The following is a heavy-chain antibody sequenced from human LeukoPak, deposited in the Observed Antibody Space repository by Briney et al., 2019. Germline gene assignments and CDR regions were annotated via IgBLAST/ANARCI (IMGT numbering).Heavy chain of an antibody. CDR2: IYYSGST. CDR3: ARERRGSSWVLDY. V-gene: IGHV4-59*01. CDR1: GGSISSYY. Sequence: PSETLSLTCTVSGGSISSYYWSWIRQPPGKGPEWIGYIYYSGSTNYNPSLKSRVTISVDTSKNQFSLKLSSVTAADTAVYYCARERRGSSWVLDYWGQGTLVTVSS. J-gene: IGHJ4*02. D-gene: IGHD6-13*01.